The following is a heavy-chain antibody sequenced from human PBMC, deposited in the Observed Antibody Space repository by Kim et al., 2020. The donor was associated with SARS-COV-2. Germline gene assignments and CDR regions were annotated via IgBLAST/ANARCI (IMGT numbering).Heavy chain of an antibody. CDR3: ARARYSYGSSIDC. CDR1: GFTFSTYG. D-gene: IGHD5-18*01. V-gene: IGHV3-23*01. Sequence: GGSLRLSCAASGFTFSTYGINWVRQAPGKGLEWVSSFSVYDGRTHYADSVKGRFTISRDNSNNTLYLQMDGLRAEDTAIYYCARARYSYGSSIDCWGQGTLVTVSS. CDR2: FSVYDGRT. J-gene: IGHJ4*02.